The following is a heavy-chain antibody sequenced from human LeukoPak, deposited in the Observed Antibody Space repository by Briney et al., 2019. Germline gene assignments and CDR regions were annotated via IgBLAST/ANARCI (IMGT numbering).Heavy chain of an antibody. CDR1: GFMFSIHW. CDR2: IKQDGSEK. D-gene: IGHD1-26*01. V-gene: IGHV3-7*01. CDR3: ARDRRSVGATNYYYYGMDV. J-gene: IGHJ6*02. Sequence: GGSLRLSCVASGFMFSIHWMSWVRQAPGKGLEWVANIKQDGSEKYYVDSVKGRFTVSRDNAKNSLYLQMNSLRAEDTAVYYCARDRRSVGATNYYYYGMDVWGQGTTVTVSS.